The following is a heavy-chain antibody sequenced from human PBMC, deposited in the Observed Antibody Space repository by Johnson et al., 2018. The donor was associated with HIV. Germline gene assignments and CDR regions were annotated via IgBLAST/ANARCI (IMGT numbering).Heavy chain of an antibody. D-gene: IGHD6-19*01. CDR1: GFSFSKVW. CDR2: IKSKTDGGTT. Sequence: VQLVESGGGLVKPGGSLRVSCAASGFSFSKVWMSWVRQAPGKGLEWVGHIKSKTDGGTTDYAGPVKGRFTISRDDSKNTLYLEMNSLKIEDTAVYYCTTARNRLWSSSGWTGFWAFDIWGQGTMVTVSS. J-gene: IGHJ3*02. CDR3: TTARNRLWSSSGWTGFWAFDI. V-gene: IGHV3-15*01.